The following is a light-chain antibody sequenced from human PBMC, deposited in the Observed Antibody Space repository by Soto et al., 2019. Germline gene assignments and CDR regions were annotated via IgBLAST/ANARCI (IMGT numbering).Light chain of an antibody. V-gene: IGKV1-9*01. CDR3: QQLNSYLT. CDR2: AAS. CDR1: QGISSY. Sequence: DIQLTQSPSFLSASVGDRVTITCRASQGISSYLAWYQQKPGKAPKLLIYAASTLQSGVPSRFSGSGSGTEFTLTISSLQPEDFATYYCQQLNSYLTFGPGTKVDFK. J-gene: IGKJ3*01.